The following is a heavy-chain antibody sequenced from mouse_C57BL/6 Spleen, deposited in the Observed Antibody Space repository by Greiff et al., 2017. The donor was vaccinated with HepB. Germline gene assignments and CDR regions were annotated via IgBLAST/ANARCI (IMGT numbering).Heavy chain of an antibody. CDR2: INPNNGGT. J-gene: IGHJ4*01. D-gene: IGHD6-5*01. V-gene: IGHV1-26*01. CDR3: APYALYAMDY. CDR1: GYTFTDYY. Sequence: EVQLQQSGPELVKPGASVKISCKASGYTFTDYYMNWVKQSHGKSLEWIGDINPNNGGTSYNQKFKGKATLTVDKSSSTAYMELRSLTSEDSAVYYCAPYALYAMDYWGQGTSVTVSS.